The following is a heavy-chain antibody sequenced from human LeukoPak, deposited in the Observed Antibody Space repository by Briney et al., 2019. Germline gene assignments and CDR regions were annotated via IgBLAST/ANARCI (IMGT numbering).Heavy chain of an antibody. CDR2: IIPIFGTA. D-gene: IGHD6-13*01. V-gene: IGHV1-69*06. Sequence: GASVKVSCKASGGTFSSYAISWVRQAPGQGLEWMGGIIPIFGTANYAQKFQGRVTITADKSTSTAYMELSSLRSEDTAVYYCARDRSLGYSSSCPLDYWGQGTLVTVSS. CDR1: GGTFSSYA. CDR3: ARDRSLGYSSSCPLDY. J-gene: IGHJ4*02.